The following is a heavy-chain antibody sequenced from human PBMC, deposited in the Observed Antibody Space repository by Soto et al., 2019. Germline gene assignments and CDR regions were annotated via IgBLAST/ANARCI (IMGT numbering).Heavy chain of an antibody. D-gene: IGHD5-12*01. CDR2: ISHLEST. CDR1: GASISYGGFS. CDR3: ARGGGYDSFDY. J-gene: IGHJ4*02. Sequence: QLQLQESGSGLVKTSETLSLTCTVSGASISYGGFSWSWIRQSPGKGLEWIGYISHLESTYFHPSFKSRLTMSIDRTRNRFSLRLSSVSAGDMAVCYCARGGGYDSFDYWGQGVLVTVSS. V-gene: IGHV4-30-2*06.